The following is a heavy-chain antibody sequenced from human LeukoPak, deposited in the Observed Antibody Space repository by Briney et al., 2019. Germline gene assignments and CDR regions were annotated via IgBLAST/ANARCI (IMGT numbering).Heavy chain of an antibody. CDR2: INPNSGGT. Sequence: ASVKVSCKASGYTFTGYYMHWVRQAPGQGLEWMGWINPNSGGTNYAQKFQGRATMTRDTSISTAYMELSRLRSDDTAVYYCASERPQLIEAVAGPCLVDWGQGTLVAVSS. J-gene: IGHJ4*02. V-gene: IGHV1-2*02. D-gene: IGHD6-19*01. CDR1: GYTFTGYY. CDR3: ASERPQLIEAVAGPCLVD.